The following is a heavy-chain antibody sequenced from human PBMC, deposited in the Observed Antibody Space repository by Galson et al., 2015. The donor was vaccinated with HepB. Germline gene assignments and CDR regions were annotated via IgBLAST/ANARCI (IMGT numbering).Heavy chain of an antibody. CDR1: GFTFSSYS. V-gene: IGHV3-48*01. Sequence: SLRLSCAASGFTFSSYSMNWVRQAPGKGLEWVSYISSSSSTIYYADSVKGRFTISRDNAKNSLYLQMNSLRAEDTAVYYCAREFSSSWYFPSDYWGQGTLVTVSS. J-gene: IGHJ4*02. CDR2: ISSSSSTI. D-gene: IGHD6-13*01. CDR3: AREFSSSWYFPSDY.